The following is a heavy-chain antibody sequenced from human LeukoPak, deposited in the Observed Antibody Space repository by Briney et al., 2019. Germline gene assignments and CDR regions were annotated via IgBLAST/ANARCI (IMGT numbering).Heavy chain of an antibody. D-gene: IGHD2-21*01. V-gene: IGHV3-21*06. CDR1: GFTFSHFN. CDR2: ISTDSRSI. J-gene: IGHJ4*02. CDR3: ARHYCGAGGCSGRNFDY. Sequence: GGSLRLSCAASGFTFSHFNMNWVRQAPGKGLEWVSTISTDSRSIYYADSVKGRFTVSRDNANNLLYLQMDSLRAEDTAVYYCARHYCGAGGCSGRNFDYWGRGAPVTVSS.